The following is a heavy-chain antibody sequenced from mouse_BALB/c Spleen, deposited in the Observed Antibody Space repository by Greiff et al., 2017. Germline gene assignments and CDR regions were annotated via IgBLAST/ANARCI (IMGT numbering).Heavy chain of an antibody. V-gene: IGHV5-12-1*01. CDR3: ATYITTVVAKGFAY. Sequence: EVKLMESGGGLVKPGGSLKLSCAASGFAFSSYDMSWVRQTPEKRLEWVAYISSGGGSTYYPDTVKGRFTISRDNAKNTLYLQMSSLKSEDTAMYYCATYITTVVAKGFAYWGQGTLVTVSA. D-gene: IGHD1-1*01. J-gene: IGHJ3*01. CDR1: GFAFSSYD. CDR2: ISSGGGST.